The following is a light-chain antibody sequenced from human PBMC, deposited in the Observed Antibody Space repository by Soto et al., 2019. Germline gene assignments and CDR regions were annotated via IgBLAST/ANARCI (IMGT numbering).Light chain of an antibody. CDR3: FSYAGRSSFDV. CDR1: SSDVGGYNL. V-gene: IGLV2-23*03. Sequence: QSVLTQPASVSGSPGQSITISCTGTSSDVGGYNLVSWYQQHPGKAPKLMIFEGSKRPSGVSNRFSGSKSGNTASLTVSGLQAVDEADYYCFSYAGRSSFDVFGTGTKVTVL. CDR2: EGS. J-gene: IGLJ1*01.